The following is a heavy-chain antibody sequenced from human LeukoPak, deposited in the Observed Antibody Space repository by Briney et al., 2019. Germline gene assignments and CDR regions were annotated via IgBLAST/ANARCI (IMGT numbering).Heavy chain of an antibody. J-gene: IGHJ4*02. Sequence: GSLRPSCAASGFTFSSNAMSWVRQAPGKGLEWVSAISGSGGGTYYADSVQGRFTISRDNSNNTLYLQMNSLGAEDTAVYYCARRSYYFDYWGQGTLVTVSS. CDR2: ISGSGGGT. D-gene: IGHD1-26*01. V-gene: IGHV3-23*01. CDR3: ARRSYYFDY. CDR1: GFTFSSNA.